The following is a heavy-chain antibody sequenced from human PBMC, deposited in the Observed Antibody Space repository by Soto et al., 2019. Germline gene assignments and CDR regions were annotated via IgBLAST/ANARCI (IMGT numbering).Heavy chain of an antibody. CDR2: IYYSGST. CDR3: ARAMVVTQNWFDP. D-gene: IGHD2-21*02. V-gene: IGHV4-30-4*01. Sequence: SETLSLTCTVSGGSISSGDYYLSWIRQPPGKGLEWIGYIYYSGSTYYNPSLKSRVTISVDTSKNQFSLKLSSVTAADTAVYYCARAMVVTQNWFDPWGQGTLVTVSS. CDR1: GGSISSGDYY. J-gene: IGHJ5*02.